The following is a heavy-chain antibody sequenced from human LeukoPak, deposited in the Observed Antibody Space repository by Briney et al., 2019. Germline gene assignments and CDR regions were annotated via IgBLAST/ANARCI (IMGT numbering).Heavy chain of an antibody. V-gene: IGHV4-4*07. Sequence: PSETLSLTCTVSGGSISSYYWSWIRQPAGKGLGWIGRIYTSGSTNYNPSLKSRVTMSVDTSKNQFSLKLSSVTAADTAVYYCARGVRFGGWSYFDYWGQGTLVTVSS. D-gene: IGHD3-10*01. CDR2: IYTSGST. J-gene: IGHJ4*02. CDR3: ARGVRFGGWSYFDY. CDR1: GGSISSYY.